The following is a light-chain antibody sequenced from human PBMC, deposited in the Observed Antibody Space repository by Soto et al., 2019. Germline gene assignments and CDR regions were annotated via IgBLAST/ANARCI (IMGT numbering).Light chain of an antibody. Sequence: EIVLTQSPATLSLSPGERATLSCGASQSVSSYLAWYQQKPGQAPRLLIYDASNRATGIPARFSGSGSGTDFTLTISSLEPEDFAVYYCQQRSNWPPFGPGTKVDIK. CDR2: DAS. CDR1: QSVSSY. J-gene: IGKJ3*01. V-gene: IGKV3-11*01. CDR3: QQRSNWPP.